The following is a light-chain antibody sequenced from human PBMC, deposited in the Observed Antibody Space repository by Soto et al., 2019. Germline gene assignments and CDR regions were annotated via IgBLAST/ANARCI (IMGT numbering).Light chain of an antibody. J-gene: IGKJ5*01. CDR3: QQYGSSPRT. Sequence: IVLTQSPGTLSLSRGETASLSCRASQSVSSNLAWYQQKPGQAPRLLIYGASTRATGIPARFSGSGSGTDFTLTISRLEPEDFAVYYCQQYGSSPRTFGGGTRLEI. CDR2: GAS. CDR1: QSVSSN. V-gene: IGKV3-20*01.